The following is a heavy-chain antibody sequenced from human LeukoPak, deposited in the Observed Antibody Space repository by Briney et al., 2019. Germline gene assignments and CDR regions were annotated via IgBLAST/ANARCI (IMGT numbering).Heavy chain of an antibody. CDR1: GGSISGNSYF. V-gene: IGHV4-39*01. CDR2: IFYSGST. D-gene: IGHD4-17*01. CDR3: ARQMNTVTVDY. Sequence: SETLSLTCTVSGGSISGNSYFWGWIRQPPGKGLEGIGSIFYSGSTYYTPSPHSPVTISIDTSKNQFSLRLSSVTAADTAVYYCARQMNTVTVDYWGQGTLVTVSS. J-gene: IGHJ4*02.